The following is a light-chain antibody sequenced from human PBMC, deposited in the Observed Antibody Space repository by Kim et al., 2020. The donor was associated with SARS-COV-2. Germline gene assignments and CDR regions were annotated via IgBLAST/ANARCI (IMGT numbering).Light chain of an antibody. CDR2: TNS. Sequence: QSVLTQPPSASGTPGQRVTISCSGSNSNIGSNAVNWYQQLPGTAPKLLIYTNSQRPSGVPDRISGSNSGTSASLAISGLQSEDEANYYCASWDDLLNAWVFGGGTKVTVL. J-gene: IGLJ3*02. CDR3: ASWDDLLNAWV. V-gene: IGLV1-44*01. CDR1: NSNIGSNA.